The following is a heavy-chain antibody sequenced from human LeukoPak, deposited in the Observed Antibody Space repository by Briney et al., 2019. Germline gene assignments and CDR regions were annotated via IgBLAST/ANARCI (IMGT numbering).Heavy chain of an antibody. CDR3: AKDETYYYDSSARFDP. V-gene: IGHV4-30-4*07. J-gene: IGHJ5*02. CDR1: GGSISRSGYS. CDR2: IYYTGST. Sequence: SETLSLTCAVSGGSISRSGYSWSWIRQPPGKGLDWIAYIYYTGSTYYNPSLKSRVTISLDTSKNQFSLKLTSVTAADTAVYYCAKDETYYYDSSARFDPWGQGTLVTVSS. D-gene: IGHD3-22*01.